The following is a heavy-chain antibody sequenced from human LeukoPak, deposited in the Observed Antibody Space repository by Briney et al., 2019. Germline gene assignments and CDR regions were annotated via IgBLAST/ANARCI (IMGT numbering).Heavy chain of an antibody. Sequence: PGGSLRLSCAASGFTFSSYEMNWVRQAPGKGLEWVSYISTSGSLMYYADSVKGRFTISRDNAQKSVYLQMNSLRAEDTAVYYCARVGAYTDYAPDYRGQGTLVTVSS. V-gene: IGHV3-48*03. CDR1: GFTFSSYE. CDR3: ARVGAYTDYAPDY. D-gene: IGHD3-16*01. J-gene: IGHJ4*02. CDR2: ISTSGSLM.